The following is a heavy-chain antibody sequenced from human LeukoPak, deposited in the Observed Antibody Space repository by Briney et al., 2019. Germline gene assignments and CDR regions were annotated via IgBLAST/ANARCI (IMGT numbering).Heavy chain of an antibody. D-gene: IGHD6-19*01. CDR3: ARDQWGYSSGWFENY. CDR1: GFTFSSYA. Sequence: GRSLRLSCAASGFTFSSYAMHWVRQAPGKGLEWVAVISYDGSNKYYADSVKGRFTISRDNSKNTLYLQMNSLRAEDTAVYYCARDQWGYSSGWFENYWGQGTLVTVSS. CDR2: ISYDGSNK. J-gene: IGHJ4*02. V-gene: IGHV3-30-3*01.